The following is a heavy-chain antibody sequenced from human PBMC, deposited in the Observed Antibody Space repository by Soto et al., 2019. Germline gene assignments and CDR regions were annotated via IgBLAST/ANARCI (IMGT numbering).Heavy chain of an antibody. CDR3: ARDDAFDNENGFDM. Sequence: LRLSFAVSGFPFSFYGFHWVRQSPGKGLEWLGVIVSDGSAIYHADSLEGRFFISRDNSKDILYLQMNSLRVEDTAVYYCARDDAFDNENGFDMWGQGTMVTVSS. V-gene: IGHV3-33*01. CDR2: IVSDGSAI. J-gene: IGHJ3*02. CDR1: GFPFSFYG. D-gene: IGHD3-3*02.